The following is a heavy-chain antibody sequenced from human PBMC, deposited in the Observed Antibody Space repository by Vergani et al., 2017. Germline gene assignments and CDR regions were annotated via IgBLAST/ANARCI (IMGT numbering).Heavy chain of an antibody. Sequence: QLQLQESGPGLVKPSETLSLTCSVSGVSIRTTSYYWSWIRQPPGKELEWIGYMYHSGSTNYNPSLETRVTISGDTSKNQFSLKLNSVTAADTAVYYCGRVADFYGLGSRRLDLWGQGILVTVSS. D-gene: IGHD3-10*01. CDR2: MYHSGST. CDR1: GVSIRTTSYY. CDR3: GRVADFYGLGSRRLDL. J-gene: IGHJ5*02. V-gene: IGHV4-61*01.